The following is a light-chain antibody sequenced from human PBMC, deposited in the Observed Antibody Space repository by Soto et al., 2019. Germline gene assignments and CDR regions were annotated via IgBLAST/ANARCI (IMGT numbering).Light chain of an antibody. Sequence: DIQITHSPSTLSATVGEIVTITFRASQSINSWLAWYQQKPGKAPQILIYKASSLESGVPSRFSGSGSGTEFTLTISSLRPDDFATYYCRQYHTFPLTFGGGTKVDIK. V-gene: IGKV1-5*03. J-gene: IGKJ4*01. CDR2: KAS. CDR1: QSINSW. CDR3: RQYHTFPLT.